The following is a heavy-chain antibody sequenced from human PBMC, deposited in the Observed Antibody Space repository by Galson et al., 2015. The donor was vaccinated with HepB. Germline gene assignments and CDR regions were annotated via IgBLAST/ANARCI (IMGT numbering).Heavy chain of an antibody. J-gene: IGHJ3*01. CDR1: GGSFNDYH. D-gene: IGHD1-14*01. V-gene: IGHV4-34*01. Sequence: SETLSLTCAVHGGSFNDYHWGWIRQSPGEGLEWIGEINHSGGTDYNPSLKSRVTISLDTSKNQFSLKLSSLSAADTAVYYCARKGDLFRNPYGFNVWGQGTMVTVSS. CDR3: ARKGDLFRNPYGFNV. CDR2: INHSGGT.